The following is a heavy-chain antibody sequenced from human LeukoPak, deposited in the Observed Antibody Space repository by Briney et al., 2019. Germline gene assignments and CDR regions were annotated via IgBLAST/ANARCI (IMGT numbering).Heavy chain of an antibody. CDR2: ISRSSSYK. J-gene: IGHJ4*02. D-gene: IGHD1-1*01. CDR3: ARERKYDSNFDY. Sequence: GGSLRLSYAASGFTFSSYEMNWVREAPGKGLEWVSSISRSSSYKYYADSVKGRFTISRDNAKNTLYLQMNSLRAEDTAVYYCARERKYDSNFDYWGQGTLVTVSS. CDR1: GFTFSSYE. V-gene: IGHV3-21*01.